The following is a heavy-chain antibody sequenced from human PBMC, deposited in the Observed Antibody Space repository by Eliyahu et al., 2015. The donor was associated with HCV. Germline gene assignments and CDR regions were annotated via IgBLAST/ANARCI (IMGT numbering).Heavy chain of an antibody. CDR2: XDWDDDK. V-gene: IGHV2-70*15. Sequence: QVTLRESGPALVKPTQTLTLTCTFSGFSLSTSGXCVSWXRQXPGKALEWLARXDWDDDKYYSTSLKTRLTISKDTSKNQVVLTMTNMDPVDTATYYCARTCPRGYCSSTSCLTDYWGQGTLVTVSS. J-gene: IGHJ4*02. CDR1: GFSLSTSGXC. D-gene: IGHD2-2*01. CDR3: ARTCPRGYCSSTSCLTDY.